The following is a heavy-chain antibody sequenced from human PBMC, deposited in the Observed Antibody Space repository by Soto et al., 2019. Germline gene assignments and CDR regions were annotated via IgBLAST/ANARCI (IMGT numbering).Heavy chain of an antibody. CDR3: ARLGYPPSRYGGLVDY. CDR2: IYPGDSDT. CDR1: GYSFTSYW. Sequence: GEPLKISCKGSGYSFTSYWIDWVRQMPGKGLEWMGIIYPGDSDTRYIPSFQGQVTISADKSISSAYLQWSSLKASDTAMYYCARLGYPPSRYGGLVDYWGQGTLVTVSS. V-gene: IGHV5-51*01. D-gene: IGHD3-10*01. J-gene: IGHJ4*02.